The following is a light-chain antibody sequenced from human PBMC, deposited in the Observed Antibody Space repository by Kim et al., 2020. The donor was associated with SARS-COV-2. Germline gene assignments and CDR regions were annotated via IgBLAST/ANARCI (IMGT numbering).Light chain of an antibody. CDR2: YNT. CDR3: QVWCRSSDYVF. V-gene: IGLV3-21*04. J-gene: IGLJ1*01. CDR1: DIGTKS. Sequence: SYELTQPPSVSVAPGKTARITCGGNDIGTKSVHWYQARPGQAPVIVIYYNTDRPSGIPERVSGSNSGNTATLTISGVEAGDEADYYCQVWCRSSDYVFFG.